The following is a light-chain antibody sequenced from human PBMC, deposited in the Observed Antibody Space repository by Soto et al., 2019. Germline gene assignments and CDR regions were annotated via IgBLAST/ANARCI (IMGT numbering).Light chain of an antibody. CDR1: QGINNY. V-gene: IGKV1-16*01. CDR3: QHYNSYSEA. CDR2: AAS. Sequence: DIQMTQSPYSLSASVGDRVNITCRASQGINNYLAWYQQKPGRAPKLLIYAASTLQSGVPSRFSGSGSGTEFTLTISSLQPDDFATYYCQHYNSYSEAFGQGTKVDIK. J-gene: IGKJ1*01.